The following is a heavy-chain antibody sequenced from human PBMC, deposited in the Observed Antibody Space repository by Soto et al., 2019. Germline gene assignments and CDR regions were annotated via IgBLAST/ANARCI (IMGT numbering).Heavy chain of an antibody. J-gene: IGHJ4*02. CDR2: ISYDGDNE. V-gene: IGHV3-30*18. CDR1: GFTFSNYG. D-gene: IGHD2-2*01. CDR3: AKDGGPAYFNSSGCSAKHFDY. Sequence: QVQLVESGGGVVQPGRSLRLSCAASGFTFSNYGMHWVRKATGKGLEWVAIISYDGDNEYYADSVRGRFTISRDNSKNTLYLQTSSLRQEDTAVYYCAKDGGPAYFNSSGCSAKHFDYWGQGLLVTVSS.